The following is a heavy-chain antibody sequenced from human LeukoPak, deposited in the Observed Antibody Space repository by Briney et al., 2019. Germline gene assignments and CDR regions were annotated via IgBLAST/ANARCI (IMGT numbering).Heavy chain of an antibody. J-gene: IGHJ4*02. Sequence: SVKVSCKASGGTFSSYAISWVRQAPGQGLEWMGGIIPIFGTANYAQKFQGRVTITADESTSTAYMELSSLRSEDTAVYYCARDLGDGYNLGDYWGQGTLVTVSS. CDR1: GGTFSSYA. D-gene: IGHD5-24*01. V-gene: IGHV1-69*13. CDR3: ARDLGDGYNLGDY. CDR2: IIPIFGTA.